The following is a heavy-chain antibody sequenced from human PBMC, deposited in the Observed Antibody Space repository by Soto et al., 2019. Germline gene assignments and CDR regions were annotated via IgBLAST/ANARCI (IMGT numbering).Heavy chain of an antibody. J-gene: IGHJ4*02. D-gene: IGHD6-19*01. CDR1: GFTFRDYA. V-gene: IGHV3-30*18. Sequence: VQLVESGGGVVQPGRSLRLSCAASGFTFRDYAMHWVRQAPGKGLEWVAVVSHDGRNTHYADSVKGRFTISRDSSKNTVSLEMTSLGAEDTAVYYCAKGGRQWLVTSDFNYWGQGALVPGSS. CDR2: VSHDGRNT. CDR3: AKGGRQWLVTSDFNY.